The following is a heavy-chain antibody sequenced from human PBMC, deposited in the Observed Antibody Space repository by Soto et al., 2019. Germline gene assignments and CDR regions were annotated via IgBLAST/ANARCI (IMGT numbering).Heavy chain of an antibody. CDR3: ARGGDRIAAATDY. CDR1: GGTFSSYA. CDR2: IIPIFGTA. V-gene: IGHV1-69*13. D-gene: IGHD6-13*01. Sequence: ASVKVSCKASGGTFSSYAISWVRQAPGQGLEWMGGIIPIFGTANYAQKFQGRVTITADESTSTAYMELSSLRSEDTAVYYCARGGDRIAAATDYWGQGTLVTVSS. J-gene: IGHJ4*02.